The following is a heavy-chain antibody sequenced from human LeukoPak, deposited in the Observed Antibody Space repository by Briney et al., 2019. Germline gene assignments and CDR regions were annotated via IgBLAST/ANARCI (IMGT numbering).Heavy chain of an antibody. V-gene: IGHV1-2*02. J-gene: IGHJ5*02. CDR3: ARDRARSGSYYDP. CDR2: INPNSGGT. Sequence: PVASVKVSCKASGYTFTSYYMHWVRQAPGQGLEWMGWINPNSGGTNYAQKFQGRVTMTRDTSISTAYMELSRLRSDDTAVYYCARDRARSGSYYDPWGQGTLVTVSS. CDR1: GYTFTSYY. D-gene: IGHD1-26*01.